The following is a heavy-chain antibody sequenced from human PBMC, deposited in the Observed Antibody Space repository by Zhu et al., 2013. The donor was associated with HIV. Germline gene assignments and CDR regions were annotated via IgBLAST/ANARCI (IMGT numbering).Heavy chain of an antibody. CDR3: ARDREPPKIATAGFDAFDI. CDR2: VIPIFGTT. D-gene: IGHD6-13*01. J-gene: IGHJ3*02. V-gene: IGHV1-69*13. CDR1: RQFQKSW. Sequence: QIHLVQSGGEVKSLGLSEGLLLRLLRQFQKSWYQLGATGPWTRARVDGGVIPIFGTTNYAQKFQGRVTIIADESTTTAYMELSSLRSEDTAVYYCARDREPPKIATAGFDAFDIWGQGTMVIVSS.